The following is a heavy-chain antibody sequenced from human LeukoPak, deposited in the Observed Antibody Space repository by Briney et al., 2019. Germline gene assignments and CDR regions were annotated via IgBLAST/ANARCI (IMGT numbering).Heavy chain of an antibody. V-gene: IGHV7-4-1*02. CDR1: GYTFSSYA. Sequence: ASVKVSCKASGYTFSSYAMNWVRQAPGQGLEWMGWINTNTGNPTYAQGFTGRFVFSLDTFVSTAYLQISSLKAEDTAVYYCARVSGARTLLDSWGQGTLVTVSS. CDR2: INTNTGNP. J-gene: IGHJ4*02. CDR3: ARVSGARTLLDS. D-gene: IGHD3-10*01.